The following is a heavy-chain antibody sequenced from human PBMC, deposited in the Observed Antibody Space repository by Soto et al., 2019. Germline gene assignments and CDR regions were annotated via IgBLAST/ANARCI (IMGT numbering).Heavy chain of an antibody. CDR3: ERMTSLGSINCFYT. D-gene: IGHD3-10*01. J-gene: IGHJ5*02. CDR1: WYTLTNED. Sequence: ASVEVACKASWYTLTNEDLTLVRQYTGQGLEWMGLMNPGSGDTWYAQNFQGRVTMTRNISIDTAYMELSSLRSEDTAIYYCERMTSLGSINCFYTSGQGTLVTVS. V-gene: IGHV1-8*01. CDR2: MNPGSGDT.